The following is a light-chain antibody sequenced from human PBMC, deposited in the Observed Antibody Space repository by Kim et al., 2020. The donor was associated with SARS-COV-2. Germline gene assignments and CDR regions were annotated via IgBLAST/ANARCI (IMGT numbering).Light chain of an antibody. CDR2: RSN. CDR3: SAWDSSLGSWV. CDR1: GNNVGNQG. Sequence: QTATLTCTGNGNNVGNQGVAWLQQHQGHPPKLLSYRSNNRPSGISERLSASRSGNTASLTITGLQPEDEADYYCSAWDSSLGSWVFGGGTQLTVL. V-gene: IGLV10-54*01. J-gene: IGLJ3*02.